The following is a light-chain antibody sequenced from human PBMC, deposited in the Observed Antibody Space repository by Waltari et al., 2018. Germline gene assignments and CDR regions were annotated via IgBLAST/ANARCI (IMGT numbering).Light chain of an antibody. J-gene: IGLJ2*01. CDR3: QSYDTSLSGGVV. Sequence: QSVLTQPPSVFGAPGQRVTIHCTGPSSTIGAGHEVPWYQFFPGTVPKLLIYGNNNRPSGVPDRFSGSKSGTSASLAITGLQAEDEADYYCQSYDTSLSGGVVFGGGTKVTVL. CDR2: GNN. V-gene: IGLV1-40*01. CDR1: SSTIGAGHE.